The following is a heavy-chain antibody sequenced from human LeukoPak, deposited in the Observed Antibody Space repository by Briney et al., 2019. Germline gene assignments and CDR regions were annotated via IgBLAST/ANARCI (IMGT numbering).Heavy chain of an antibody. CDR2: IKQDGSEK. CDR3: RGGSGWIFDF. Sequence: GGSLRLSCAASGFTFSTYWMTWVRQAPGKGLEWVANIKQDGSEKNYVDSVKGRFTISRDNAKNSLYLQMNSLRAEDTAVYYCRGGSGWIFDFGGQGTLVTVSS. V-gene: IGHV3-7*01. J-gene: IGHJ4*02. CDR1: GFTFSTYW. D-gene: IGHD6-19*01.